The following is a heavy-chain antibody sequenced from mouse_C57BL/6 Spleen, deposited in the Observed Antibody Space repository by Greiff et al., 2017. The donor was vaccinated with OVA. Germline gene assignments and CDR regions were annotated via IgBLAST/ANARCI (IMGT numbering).Heavy chain of an antibody. V-gene: IGHV2-6*01. CDR2: IWGVGST. CDR3: ASDQLGPFAY. Sequence: VKVVESGPGLVAPSQSLSITCTVSGFSLTSYGVDWVRQSPGKGLEWLGVIWGVGSTNYNSALKSRLSISKDNSKSQVFLKMNSLQTDDTAMYYCASDQLGPFAYWGQGTLVTVSA. J-gene: IGHJ3*01. CDR1: GFSLTSYG. D-gene: IGHD4-1*02.